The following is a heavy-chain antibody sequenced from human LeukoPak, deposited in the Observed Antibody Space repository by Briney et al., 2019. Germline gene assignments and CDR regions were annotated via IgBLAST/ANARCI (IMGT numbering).Heavy chain of an antibody. CDR1: GGSISSYY. J-gene: IGHJ4*02. Sequence: SETLSLTCTVSGGSISSYYWSWIRQPAGKALEWIGRIYTSGSTNYNPSLKSRVTMSVDTSKNQFSLKLSSVTAADTAVYYCAREAYGYDSSGLYYFDYWGQGTLVTVSS. CDR3: AREAYGYDSSGLYYFDY. CDR2: IYTSGST. D-gene: IGHD3-22*01. V-gene: IGHV4-4*07.